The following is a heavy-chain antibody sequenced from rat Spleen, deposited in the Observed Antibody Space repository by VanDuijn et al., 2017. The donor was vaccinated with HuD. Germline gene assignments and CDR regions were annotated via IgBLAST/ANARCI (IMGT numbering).Heavy chain of an antibody. CDR2: ISYDGSST. CDR1: GFTFSDYY. V-gene: IGHV5-7*01. D-gene: IGHD1-11*01. J-gene: IGHJ3*01. CDR3: ARSGYGGYEDWFAY. Sequence: EVQLVESGGGLVQPGRSLKLSCVASGFTFSDYYMAWVRQAPTKGLEWVATISYDGSSTYYRDSVKGRFTFSRDNAKSTLYLQMDSLRSEDSATYYCARSGYGGYEDWFAYWGQGTLVTVSS.